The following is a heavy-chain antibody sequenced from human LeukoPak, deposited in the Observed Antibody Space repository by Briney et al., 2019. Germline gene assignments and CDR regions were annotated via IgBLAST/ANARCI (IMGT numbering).Heavy chain of an antibody. CDR1: GFTFSSYS. D-gene: IGHD3-16*01. V-gene: IGHV3-21*04. J-gene: IGHJ6*02. CDR2: ISRSSTYT. Sequence: GGSLRLSCAASGFTFSSYSMNWVRQAPGKGLEWVSSISRSSTYTYYADSVKGRFTISRDNAKNSLYLQMSNLRAEDTAVYFCARGGGLDVWGQGATVTVSS. CDR3: ARGGGLDV.